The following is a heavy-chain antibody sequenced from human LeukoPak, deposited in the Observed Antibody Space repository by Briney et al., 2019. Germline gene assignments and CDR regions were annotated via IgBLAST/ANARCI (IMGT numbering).Heavy chain of an antibody. J-gene: IGHJ2*01. D-gene: IGHD3-22*01. CDR3: AREMAYYYDSSSYHIHL. Sequence: GGSLRLSCAASGFTLSSSWMHWVRQAPGKGLVWVSRINTDATSTSYADSVRGRFTISRDNAKNTLYLQMNRLRDEDQAVYYCAREMAYYYDSSSYHIHLWGGGTLVPVSS. CDR1: GFTLSSSW. CDR2: INTDATST. V-gene: IGHV3-74*01.